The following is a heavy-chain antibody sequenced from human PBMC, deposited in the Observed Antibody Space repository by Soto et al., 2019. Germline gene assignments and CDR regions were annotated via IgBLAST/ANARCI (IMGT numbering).Heavy chain of an antibody. CDR3: ARLGGVIAASDFDY. D-gene: IGHD2-15*01. Sequence: SETLSLTCTVSGDAISTSPYYWGWVRQPPGKGLEWVGTIYYTGSTYYNPPLESRVTMSLQTSKNQFSLNLTSVTAADTAVYYCARLGGVIAASDFDYWGQGALVTVSS. CDR1: GDAISTSPYY. V-gene: IGHV4-39*01. J-gene: IGHJ4*02. CDR2: IYYTGST.